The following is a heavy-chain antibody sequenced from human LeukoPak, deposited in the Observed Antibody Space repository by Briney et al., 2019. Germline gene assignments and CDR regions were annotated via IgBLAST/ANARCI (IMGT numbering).Heavy chain of an antibody. CDR3: ATDFYDST. CDR1: GFTFSSSA. V-gene: IGHV3-15*01. Sequence: GGSLRLSCAASGFTFSSSAMSWVRQAPGKGLEWVGRIRSNSDGGTIDYAAPVKGRFTLSRDDSKTTLYLQMNSLQTEDTAVYYCATDFYDSTWGQGTLVTVSS. CDR2: IRSNSDGGTI. D-gene: IGHD3-22*01. J-gene: IGHJ5*02.